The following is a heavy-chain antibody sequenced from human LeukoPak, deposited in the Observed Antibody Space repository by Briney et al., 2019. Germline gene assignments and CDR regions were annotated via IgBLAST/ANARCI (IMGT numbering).Heavy chain of an antibody. CDR3: AKMRGDILTGYYRGWFDP. J-gene: IGHJ5*02. D-gene: IGHD3-9*01. CDR1: GFTFSSYA. Sequence: GGSLRLSCAASGFTFSSYAMNWVRQAPGKGLEWVSAISGSGGSTYYADSVKGRFTISRDNSKNTLYLQMNSLRAEDTAVYYCAKMRGDILTGYYRGWFDPWGQGTLVTVSS. CDR2: ISGSGGST. V-gene: IGHV3-23*01.